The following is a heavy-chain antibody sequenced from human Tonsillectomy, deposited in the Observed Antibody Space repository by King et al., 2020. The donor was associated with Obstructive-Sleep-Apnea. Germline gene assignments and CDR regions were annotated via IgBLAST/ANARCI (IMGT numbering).Heavy chain of an antibody. J-gene: IGHJ4*02. Sequence: VQLQESGPGLVKPSQTLSLTCTVSGGSLSSGGYYWSWIRPPPGKGLGGIVYIYYSGGTYYKPSLKGRVTISANTSKNQFSLKLSSVTAADTAVYYCARVGTYGDLDYWGQGTLVTVSS. V-gene: IGHV4-31*03. D-gene: IGHD4-17*01. CDR1: GGSLSSGGYY. CDR2: IYYSGGT. CDR3: ARVGTYGDLDY.